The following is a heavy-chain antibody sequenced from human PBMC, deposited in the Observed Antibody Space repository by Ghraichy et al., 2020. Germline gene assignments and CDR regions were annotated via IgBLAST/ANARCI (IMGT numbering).Heavy chain of an antibody. J-gene: IGHJ5*02. V-gene: IGHV6-1*01. CDR2: TYYRSRWSV. Sequence: SQTLSLTCAISGDSLSTDSAAWNWLRQSPSRGLEWLGRTYYRSRWSVDYAESLQGRITINPETSKNQFSLQLRSVTPEDTAVYFCARVVLQGRWLQLGWFDHWGQGTLVTVSS. CDR1: GDSLSTDSAA. CDR3: ARVVLQGRWLQLGWFDH. D-gene: IGHD5-24*01.